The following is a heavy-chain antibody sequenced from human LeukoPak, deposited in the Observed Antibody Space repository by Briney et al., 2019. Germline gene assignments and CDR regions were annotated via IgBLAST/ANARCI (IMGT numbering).Heavy chain of an antibody. Sequence: SETLSLTCTVSGGSINNYYWSWIRQPPGKGLEWIGYTYYSGNSNYNPSLKSRVTILVDTSKTRFSLRLTSVTAADTAVYYCARGPLDSGYTYFDFWGQGTLVTVSS. CDR1: GGSINNYY. J-gene: IGHJ4*02. CDR3: ARGPLDSGYTYFDF. CDR2: TYYSGNS. D-gene: IGHD5-12*01. V-gene: IGHV4-59*01.